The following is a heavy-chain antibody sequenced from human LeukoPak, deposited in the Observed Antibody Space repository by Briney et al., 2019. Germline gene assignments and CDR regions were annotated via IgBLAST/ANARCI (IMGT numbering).Heavy chain of an antibody. J-gene: IGHJ4*02. CDR3: ARGSSSGSYYDY. CDR2: IYYSGST. Sequence: SETLSLTCTVSGGSISSYYWSWIRQPPGKGLEWIGYIYYSGSTYYNPSLKSRVTISVDRSKNQFSLKLSSVTAADTAVYYCARGSSSGSYYDYWGQGTLVTVSS. D-gene: IGHD1-26*01. CDR1: GGSISSYY. V-gene: IGHV4-59*12.